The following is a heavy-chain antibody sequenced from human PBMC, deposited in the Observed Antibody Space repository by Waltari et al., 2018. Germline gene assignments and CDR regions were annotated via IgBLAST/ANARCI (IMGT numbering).Heavy chain of an antibody. J-gene: IGHJ5*02. D-gene: IGHD6-19*01. CDR1: GFAFSSYP. CDR2: SSGSGGST. Sequence: EVQLLEPGGGLVQPGGSLRLSCAAYGFAFSSYPLSWVRQAPGKGLEWVAASSGSGGSTYYADSVKGRFTISRDNSKNTLYLQMNSLRAEDTAVYYCAKPGGSGWYGSDWFDPWGQGTLVTVSS. V-gene: IGHV3-23*01. CDR3: AKPGGSGWYGSDWFDP.